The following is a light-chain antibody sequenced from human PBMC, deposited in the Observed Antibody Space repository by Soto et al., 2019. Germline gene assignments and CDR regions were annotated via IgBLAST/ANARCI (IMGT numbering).Light chain of an antibody. CDR3: QQYDSLPLT. CDR1: QDINNY. J-gene: IGKJ5*01. Sequence: DIQMTQSPSSLSASVGDRVTITCQASQDINNYLNWYQQKPGKAPNLLIHDSSNLETGVPSRFSGSGSGTYFSFTISSLQPEDIATYYCQQYDSLPLTFGQGTRLEIK. V-gene: IGKV1-33*01. CDR2: DSS.